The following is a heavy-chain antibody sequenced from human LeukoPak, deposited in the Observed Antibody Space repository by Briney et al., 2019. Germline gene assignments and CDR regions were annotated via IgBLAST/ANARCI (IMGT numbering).Heavy chain of an antibody. CDR2: INRDGATT. Sequence: GGSLRLSYAASGFAFSTYWMHWVRRAPGKGLVWVSRINRDGATTTYADSVQGRFTISRDNAKNTLYLQMNSLRAEDTAVYYCTRDEGSTTMTRRGFDYWGQGALVTVSS. D-gene: IGHD4-17*01. J-gene: IGHJ4*02. CDR1: GFAFSTYW. V-gene: IGHV3-74*01. CDR3: TRDEGSTTMTRRGFDY.